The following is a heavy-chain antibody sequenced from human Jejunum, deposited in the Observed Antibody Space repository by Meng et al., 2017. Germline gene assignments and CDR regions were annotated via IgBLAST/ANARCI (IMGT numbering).Heavy chain of an antibody. D-gene: IGHD6-19*01. V-gene: IGHV3-73*01. CDR2: IGTKPKSYAA. Sequence: GESLKISCAVSGVSFSDSDIHWVRQASGKGLEWVGRIGTKPKSYAAAYAASVRGRFTISRDDSKNTAYLQMNSLKTEDTAVYYCNIYTSGHIWGQGTMVTVSS. J-gene: IGHJ3*02. CDR3: NIYTSGHI. CDR1: GVSFSDSD.